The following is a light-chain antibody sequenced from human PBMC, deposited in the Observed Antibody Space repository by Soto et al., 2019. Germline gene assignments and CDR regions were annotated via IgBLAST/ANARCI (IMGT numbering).Light chain of an antibody. V-gene: IGKV3-15*01. CDR1: QCVSSL. Sequence: VLTQSPATLSVSPGERATLSYRASQCVSSLLAWYQQKPRQAHRLLIYDTSTRATGIPARFSGSGSGTELTLTISSLQSEYFAVKYCQQYNKWPPWSFGQATKVDIK. J-gene: IGKJ1*01. CDR2: DTS. CDR3: QQYNKWPPWS.